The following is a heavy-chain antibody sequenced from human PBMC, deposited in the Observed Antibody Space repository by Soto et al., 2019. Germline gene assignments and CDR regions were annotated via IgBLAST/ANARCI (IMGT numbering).Heavy chain of an antibody. D-gene: IGHD3-10*01. Sequence: EVQLVESGGGVVQPGGSLRLSCAASGFTLSGRSMHWVRQAPGKGLVWVSGIDNAGTDSTYADSVKGRFTSSRDNAKKMLYLQMNSLRVEDTAVYYCARGWFGPDVWGKGTTVTVSS. V-gene: IGHV3-74*01. CDR3: ARGWFGPDV. CDR1: GFTLSGRS. CDR2: IDNAGTDS. J-gene: IGHJ6*04.